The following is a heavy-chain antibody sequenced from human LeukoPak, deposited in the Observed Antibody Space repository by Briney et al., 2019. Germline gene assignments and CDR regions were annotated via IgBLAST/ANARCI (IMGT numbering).Heavy chain of an antibody. D-gene: IGHD1-26*01. V-gene: IGHV4-34*01. CDR2: INHSGST. CDR3: ARVDWEGSGSYYFDY. J-gene: IGHJ4*02. CDR1: GGSFSGYY. Sequence: PSETLSLTCAVYGGSFSGYYWSWIRQPPGKGLEWIGEINHSGSTNYNPSLKSRVTISVDTSKNQFSLKLSSVTAADTAVYYCARVDWEGSGSYYFDYWGQGTLVTVSS.